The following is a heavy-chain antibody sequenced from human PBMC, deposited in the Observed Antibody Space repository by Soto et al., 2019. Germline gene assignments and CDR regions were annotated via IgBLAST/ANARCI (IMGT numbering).Heavy chain of an antibody. Sequence: SETLSLTCTVSGGSISSGGYYWSWIRQHPGKGLEWIGYIYYSGSTYYNPSLKSRVTISVDTSKNQFSLKLSSVTAADTAVYYCARSKPKYGDLDFDYWGQGTLVTVSS. CDR3: ARSKPKYGDLDFDY. J-gene: IGHJ4*02. V-gene: IGHV4-31*03. D-gene: IGHD4-17*01. CDR1: GGSISSGGYY. CDR2: IYYSGST.